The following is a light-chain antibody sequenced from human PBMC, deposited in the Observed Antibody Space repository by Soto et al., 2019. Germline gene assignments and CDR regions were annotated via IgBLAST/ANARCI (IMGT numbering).Light chain of an antibody. J-gene: IGLJ3*02. V-gene: IGLV2-14*01. CDR2: KVN. CDR3: MSFVESTSTHWV. CDR1: SSDVGHPYNY. Sequence: QSVLPQPASVSGSPGQSTTISCTGTSSDVGHPYNYVSWYQQYPGKAPKLLIFKVNNRPSGISGRFSGSKSGNTASLTISGLQAEDEGDYYCMSFVESTSTHWVLGGGTKVTVL.